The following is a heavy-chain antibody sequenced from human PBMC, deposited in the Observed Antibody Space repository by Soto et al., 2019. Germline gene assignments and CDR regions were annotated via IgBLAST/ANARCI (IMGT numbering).Heavy chain of an antibody. CDR1: VFTFSNYA. D-gene: IGHD2-2*01. CDR2: ISYDGTNN. Sequence: GGSLRLSCAASVFTFSNYAIHWFRQAPGKGLEWAAVISYDGTNNYYAASVKGRFTISRDNSKNTLYLQMNSLRAEDTAIYYCGRALFCTSTSCYIAVSVLGLDVWGQGTTVTVSS. V-gene: IGHV3-30-3*01. CDR3: GRALFCTSTSCYIAVSVLGLDV. J-gene: IGHJ6*02.